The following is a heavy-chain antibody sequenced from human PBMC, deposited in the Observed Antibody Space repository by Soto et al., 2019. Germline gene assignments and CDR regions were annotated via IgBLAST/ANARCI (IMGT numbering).Heavy chain of an antibody. D-gene: IGHD2-8*01. CDR1: GLTFNNAW. V-gene: IGHV3-15*01. Sequence: GGSLRRSCAVAGLTFNNAWMSWVRQAPGKGLEWVGRIKGKSDGETTDYAAPVKGRFAISRDESKDTLYLHMKSLRIEDTAVYFCTTHLSPMVFANVDFYHGMDVWGQGTAVTV. J-gene: IGHJ6*02. CDR2: IKGKSDGETT. CDR3: TTHLSPMVFANVDFYHGMDV.